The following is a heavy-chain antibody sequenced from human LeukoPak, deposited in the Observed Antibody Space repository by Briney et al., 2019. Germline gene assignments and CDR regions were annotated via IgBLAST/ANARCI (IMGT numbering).Heavy chain of an antibody. J-gene: IGHJ4*02. CDR3: ARPRGVRYFDPFDY. CDR2: NYPGDCDN. CDR1: GYRFTSYW. Sequence: GGSLQISFKGSGYRFTSYWIGWVRQMPGKGEGWMGINYPGDCDNRFSPSFQGQVTISADKSISAAYLQWSSLTASDTAMYYCARPRGVRYFDPFDYWGQGILVTVSS. V-gene: IGHV5-51*01. D-gene: IGHD3-9*01.